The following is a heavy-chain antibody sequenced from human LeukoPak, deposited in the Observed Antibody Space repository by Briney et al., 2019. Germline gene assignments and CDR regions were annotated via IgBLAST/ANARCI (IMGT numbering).Heavy chain of an antibody. D-gene: IGHD3-3*01. CDR2: IYSGGST. Sequence: GGSLRLSCAASGFTVRSNYMSWVRQAPGKGLEWVSVIYSGGSTYYADSVKGRFTISRDNSKNTLYLQMNSLRAEDTAVYYCARDRRVAFDIWGQGTMVTVSS. CDR3: ARDRRVAFDI. V-gene: IGHV3-53*01. J-gene: IGHJ3*02. CDR1: GFTVRSNY.